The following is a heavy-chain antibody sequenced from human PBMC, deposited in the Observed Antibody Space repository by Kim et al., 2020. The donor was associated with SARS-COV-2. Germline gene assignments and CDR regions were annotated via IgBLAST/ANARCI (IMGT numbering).Heavy chain of an antibody. CDR1: GFSVNAHY. Sequence: GGSLRLSCAVSGFSVNAHYMTWVRQAPGKGLEWISVMYATGSTFYADSVKGRFTISRDNSKNTVYLQMNSLRAEDTALYYCARELRRIWLGDEDYFFDYWGQGTLVTVSS. D-gene: IGHD3-10*01. CDR3: ARELRRIWLGDEDYFFDY. V-gene: IGHV3-53*01. J-gene: IGHJ4*02. CDR2: MYATGST.